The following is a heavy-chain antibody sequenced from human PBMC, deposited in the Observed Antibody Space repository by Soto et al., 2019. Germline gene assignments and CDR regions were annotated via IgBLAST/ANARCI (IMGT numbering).Heavy chain of an antibody. V-gene: IGHV4-30-4*01. D-gene: IGHD6-13*01. CDR3: AREWAIAAAGTGWFDP. J-gene: IGHJ5*02. Sequence: SESLSLTCTVSGGSISSGDYYWSWIRQPPGKGLEWIGYIYYSGSTYYNPSLKSRVTISVDTSKNQFSLKLSSVTAADTAVYYCAREWAIAAAGTGWFDPWGQGTLVTVSS. CDR2: IYYSGST. CDR1: GGSISSGDYY.